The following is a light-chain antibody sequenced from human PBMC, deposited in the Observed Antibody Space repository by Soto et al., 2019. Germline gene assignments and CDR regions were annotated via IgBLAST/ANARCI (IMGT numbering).Light chain of an antibody. CDR2: EVS. CDR3: GSYTGSIYV. V-gene: IGLV2-14*01. J-gene: IGLJ1*01. CDR1: SSDVGGYRF. Sequence: QSVLTQPASVSGSPGQSITISCTGTSSDVGGYRFVSWYQQHPGKAPKLMIYEVSNRPSGVSSRFSGSKSGNTASLTISGLQAEDEADYYCGSYTGSIYVFGTGNKVTVL.